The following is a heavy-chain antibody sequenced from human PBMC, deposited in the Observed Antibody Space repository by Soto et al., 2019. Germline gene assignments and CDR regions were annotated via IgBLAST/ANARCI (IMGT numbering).Heavy chain of an antibody. CDR1: GYTFTSYY. V-gene: IGHV1-69*06. D-gene: IGHD6-6*01. CDR2: IIPIFGTA. J-gene: IGHJ4*02. CDR3: ARARLGIAARPGYFDY. Sequence: QVQLVQSGAEVKKPGASVKVSCKASGYTFTSYYMHWVRQAPGQGLEWMGGIIPIFGTANYAQKFQGRVTITADKSTSTAYMELSSLRSEDTAVYYCARARLGIAARPGYFDYWGQGTLVTVSS.